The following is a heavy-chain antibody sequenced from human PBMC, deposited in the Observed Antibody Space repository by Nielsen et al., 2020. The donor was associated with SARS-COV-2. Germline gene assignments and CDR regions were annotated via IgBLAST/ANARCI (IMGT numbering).Heavy chain of an antibody. D-gene: IGHD5-12*01. CDR1: VFTFSSFH. CDR3: ARLNSAYAA. Sequence: GESLKISCAASVFTFSSFHMHWVRQAPGKGLVWVSRITNDERGTTYADSVKGRFTISRDNAKNTLYLQMNSLRAEDTAVYYCARLNSAYAAWGQGTLVTVSS. V-gene: IGHV3-74*01. CDR2: ITNDERGT. J-gene: IGHJ5*02.